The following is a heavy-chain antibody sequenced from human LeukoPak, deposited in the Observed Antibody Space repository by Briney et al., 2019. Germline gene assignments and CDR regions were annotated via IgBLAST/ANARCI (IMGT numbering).Heavy chain of an antibody. V-gene: IGHV4-59*01. CDR2: IYSSGST. CDR1: GGSISGYY. D-gene: IGHD1-1*01. CDR3: ARGKGTSDY. Sequence: PSETLSLTCTVSGGSISGYYWSWIRQPPGKGLEWIGYIYSSGSTNYNPSLKSRVTISVDTSENQFSLKLSSVTAADTAVYYCARGKGTSDYWGQGTLVTVSS. J-gene: IGHJ4*02.